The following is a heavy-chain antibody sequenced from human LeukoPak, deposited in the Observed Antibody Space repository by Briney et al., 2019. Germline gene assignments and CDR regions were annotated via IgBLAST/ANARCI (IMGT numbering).Heavy chain of an antibody. V-gene: IGHV1-18*01. CDR3: AKGSHWAYDFWSGYNIDY. D-gene: IGHD3-3*01. CDR1: GYTFTSYG. CDR2: ISAYNGNT. Sequence: ASVKVSCKASGYTFTSYGISWVRQAPGQGLEWMGWISAYNGNTNYAQKLQGRVTMTTDTSTSTAYMELRSLRSDDTAVYYCAKGSHWAYDFWSGYNIDYWGQGTLVTVSS. J-gene: IGHJ4*02.